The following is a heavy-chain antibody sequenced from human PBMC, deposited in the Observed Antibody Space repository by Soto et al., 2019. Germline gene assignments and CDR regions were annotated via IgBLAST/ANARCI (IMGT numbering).Heavy chain of an antibody. J-gene: IGHJ5*02. CDR3: ARVSRRIAAAESWFDP. CDR1: GYTFTSYG. V-gene: IGHV1-18*01. Sequence: GASVKVSCKASGYTFTSYGISWVRQAPGQGLEWMGWISAYNGNTNYAQKLQGRVTMTTDTSTSTAYMELRSLRSDDTAVYYCARVSRRIAAAESWFDPWGQGTLVTVS. CDR2: ISAYNGNT. D-gene: IGHD6-13*01.